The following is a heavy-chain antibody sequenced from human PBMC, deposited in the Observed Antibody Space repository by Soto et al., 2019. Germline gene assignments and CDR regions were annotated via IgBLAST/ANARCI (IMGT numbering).Heavy chain of an antibody. CDR2: INYSGST. CDR3: ARPGQYSSGWTGPWEYFQH. J-gene: IGHJ1*01. CDR1: GGSISGYY. Sequence: PSETLSLTCTVSGGSISGYYWSWIRQPPGKGLEWIGYINYSGSTNYNPSLKSRVTISVDTSKNQFSLKLSSVTAADTGVYYCARPGQYSSGWTGPWEYFQHWGQGTLVTVSS. V-gene: IGHV4-59*08. D-gene: IGHD6-19*01.